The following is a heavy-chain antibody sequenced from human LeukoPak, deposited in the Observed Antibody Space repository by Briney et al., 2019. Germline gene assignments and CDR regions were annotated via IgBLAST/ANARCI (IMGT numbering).Heavy chain of an antibody. Sequence: PGGSLRLSCAASGFTFSSFSMNWARQAPGKGLEWVSSISNSGGSIYYADSLKGRFTISRDNAKNSLYLQMNSLRAEDTAVYYCARGQTTMASDYWGQGTLVTVSS. CDR1: GFTFSSFS. J-gene: IGHJ4*02. CDR2: ISNSGGSI. D-gene: IGHD5-18*01. V-gene: IGHV3-21*01. CDR3: ARGQTTMASDY.